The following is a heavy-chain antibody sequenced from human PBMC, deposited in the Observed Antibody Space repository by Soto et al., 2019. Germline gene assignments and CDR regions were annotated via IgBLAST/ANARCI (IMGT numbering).Heavy chain of an antibody. CDR3: AKRIAGTKGHAFDV. CDR2: IYRGGSTV. V-gene: IGHV3-11*01. J-gene: IGHJ6*02. D-gene: IGHD1-7*01. Sequence: QVQLVESGGGLVKPGGSLRLSCAASGFTFSDFHMIWVRQAPGQGLEWISYIYRGGSTVSYADSVQGRFTISRDNAKHALYLQLDSLRVEQTAVYYCAKRIAGTKGHAFDVWRPGTTVTISS. CDR1: GFTFSDFH.